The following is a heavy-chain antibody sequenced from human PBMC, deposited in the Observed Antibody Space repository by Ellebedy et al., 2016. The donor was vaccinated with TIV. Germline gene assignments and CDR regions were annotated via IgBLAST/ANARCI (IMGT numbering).Heavy chain of an antibody. CDR2: IWYDGSNK. J-gene: IGHJ4*02. CDR1: GFTFRSYT. Sequence: PGGSLRLSCAASGFTFRSYTLNWVRQAPGKGLEWVAVIWYDGSNKYYADSVKGRVTISRDNSKNTLYLQMNSLRAEDTAVYYCARDFRGAVAGSEFEYWGQGTLVTVSS. V-gene: IGHV3-33*08. D-gene: IGHD6-19*01. CDR3: ARDFRGAVAGSEFEY.